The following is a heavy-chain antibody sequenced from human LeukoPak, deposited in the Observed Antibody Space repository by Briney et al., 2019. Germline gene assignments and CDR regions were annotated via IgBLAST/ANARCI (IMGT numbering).Heavy chain of an antibody. CDR1: GFTFDDYA. Sequence: GGSLRLSCAASGFTFDDYAMHWVRQAPGKGLEWVSGITWNRDNIGYGDSVKGRFTISRDNVKNVLYLQMTSLRPEDTALYYCAKDLSSAITSALVLDVWGQGTTVTVS. J-gene: IGHJ6*02. CDR2: ITWNRDNI. CDR3: AKDLSSAITSALVLDV. D-gene: IGHD3-22*01. V-gene: IGHV3-9*01.